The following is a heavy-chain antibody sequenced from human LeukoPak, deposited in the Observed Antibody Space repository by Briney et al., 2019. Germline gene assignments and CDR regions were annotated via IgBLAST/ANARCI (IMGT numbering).Heavy chain of an antibody. CDR2: ISAYNGNT. Sequence: GASVKVSFKASGYTFTSYGISWVRQAPGQGVAWVGWISAYNGNTNYAQKLQGRVTMTTETSTSTAYMQLRSLRSDDTAVYYCARVHGSGSYSPIDYWGQGTLVTVSS. CDR1: GYTFTSYG. V-gene: IGHV1-18*01. D-gene: IGHD3-10*01. J-gene: IGHJ4*02. CDR3: ARVHGSGSYSPIDY.